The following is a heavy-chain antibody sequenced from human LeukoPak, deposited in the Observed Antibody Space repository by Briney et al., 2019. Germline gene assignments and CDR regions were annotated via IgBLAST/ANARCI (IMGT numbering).Heavy chain of an antibody. CDR2: MYYSGSA. D-gene: IGHD6-13*01. CDR1: GGSISSFY. V-gene: IGHV4-59*01. J-gene: IGHJ3*02. Sequence: SETLSLTCAVSGGSISSFYWSWYRQPPGKGLEWVGSMYYSGSANYNPALKSRVTISVDTSENQFSLKLSSVTAADAAVYYCASPYSSSWYGGAFDIWGQGTMVTVSS. CDR3: ASPYSSSWYGGAFDI.